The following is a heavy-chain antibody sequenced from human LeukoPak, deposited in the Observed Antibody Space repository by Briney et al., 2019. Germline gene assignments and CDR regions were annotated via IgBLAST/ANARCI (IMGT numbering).Heavy chain of an antibody. CDR2: IYYSGST. CDR1: GVSISSSSYY. CDR3: ARHSPVGIYYFDY. Sequence: PSETLSLTCTVSGVSISSSSYYWGWIRQPPGKGLEWIGSIYYSGSTYYNPSLKSRVTISVDTSKNQFSLKLSSVTAADTAVYYCARHSPVGIYYFDYWGQGTLVTVSS. D-gene: IGHD1-26*01. J-gene: IGHJ4*02. V-gene: IGHV4-39*01.